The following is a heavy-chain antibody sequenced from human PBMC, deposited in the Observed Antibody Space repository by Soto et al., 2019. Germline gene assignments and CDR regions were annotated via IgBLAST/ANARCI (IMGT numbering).Heavy chain of an antibody. Sequence: PGGSLRLSCAPAAFTLAAFAMAWVRQRPGNGLEWVSSLNGGGGSTYYNNSVRGSFTISRDNSNSTLFLQMNNLRAEDTAVYFCAKTHRATTVVTRSWYFDLWGRGTLVTVSS. CDR3: AKTHRATTVVTRSWYFDL. CDR2: LNGGGGST. D-gene: IGHD4-17*01. V-gene: IGHV3-23*01. J-gene: IGHJ2*01. CDR1: AFTLAAFA.